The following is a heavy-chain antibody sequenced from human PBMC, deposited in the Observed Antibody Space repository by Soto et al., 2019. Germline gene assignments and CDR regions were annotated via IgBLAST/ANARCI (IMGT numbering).Heavy chain of an antibody. D-gene: IGHD2-15*01. V-gene: IGHV4-30-2*01. CDR1: GGSICNGGYT. J-gene: IGHJ6*02. CDR3: ATAVAASGMDV. Sequence: PSETLSLTCAISGGSICNGGYTWSWIRQPPWKGLEWIGYIYHSGSTYYNQSIKSRATISVNRSTNKIYLKLSSVTAAPTAADYCATAVAASGMDVWGQGTTVTVSS. CDR2: IYHSGST.